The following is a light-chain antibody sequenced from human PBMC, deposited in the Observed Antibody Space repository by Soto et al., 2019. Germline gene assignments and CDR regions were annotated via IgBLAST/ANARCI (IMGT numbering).Light chain of an antibody. CDR1: QSISNY. Sequence: DIQMTQSPSSLSASVGDRVTITCRASQSISNYLNWYQQKPGKAPKVLIYAASSLQSGVPSRFSGSGSGTDFTLTIIILQPEDFAIYYCQQSYSIPDTFGQGTKLEIK. CDR2: AAS. V-gene: IGKV1-39*01. J-gene: IGKJ2*01. CDR3: QQSYSIPDT.